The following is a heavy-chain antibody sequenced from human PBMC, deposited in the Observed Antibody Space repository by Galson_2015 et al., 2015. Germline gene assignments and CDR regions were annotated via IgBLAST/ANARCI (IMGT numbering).Heavy chain of an antibody. CDR1: GYSFTTYW. D-gene: IGHD4-17*01. J-gene: IGHJ3*02. Sequence: QSGAEVKKPGESLKISCTGSGYSFTTYWIGWVRQMPGKGLEWMGVIYPGDSDTRYSPSFQGQVSISADKSISTAYLQWSSLKASDTAMYYCARQTKAYGDYAFDIWGQGTMVTVSS. CDR2: IYPGDSDT. V-gene: IGHV5-51*01. CDR3: ARQTKAYGDYAFDI.